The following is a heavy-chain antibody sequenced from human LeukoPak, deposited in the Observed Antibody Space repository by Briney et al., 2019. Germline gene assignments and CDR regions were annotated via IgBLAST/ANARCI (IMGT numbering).Heavy chain of an antibody. J-gene: IGHJ4*02. CDR1: GFPVSSNY. Sequence: PGGSLRLSCAASGFPVSSNYMSWVRQAPGKGLEWVSIIYSGGTSYYADSVKGRFTISRDNSKNTLYLQMNSLRAEDTAVYYCARWGGVPNFDYWGQGTLVTVSS. CDR2: IYSGGTS. CDR3: ARWGGVPNFDY. V-gene: IGHV3-53*01. D-gene: IGHD3-10*01.